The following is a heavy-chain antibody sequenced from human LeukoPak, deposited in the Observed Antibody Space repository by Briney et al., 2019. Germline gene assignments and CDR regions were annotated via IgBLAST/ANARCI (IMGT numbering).Heavy chain of an antibody. V-gene: IGHV4-61*05. CDR2: IYTSGST. Sequence: SETLSLTCTVSGGSIRSDNYYWGWIRQPPGKGLEWIGYIYTSGSTNYNPSLKSRVTISVDTSKNQFSLKLSSVTAADTAVYYCASLIMDYYYYYYYMDVWGKGTTVTVSS. D-gene: IGHD2-8*01. J-gene: IGHJ6*03. CDR1: GGSIRSDNYY. CDR3: ASLIMDYYYYYYYMDV.